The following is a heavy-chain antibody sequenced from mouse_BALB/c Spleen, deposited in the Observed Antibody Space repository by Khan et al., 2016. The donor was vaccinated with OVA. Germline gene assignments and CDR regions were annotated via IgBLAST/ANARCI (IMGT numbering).Heavy chain of an antibody. CDR2: ISTGDTYT. D-gene: IGHD1-1*01. CDR3: ARPAITTVVATSYWFVDV. Sequence: EVELVESGGGLVKSGGSLKLSCAASGFTFSTYAMSWVRQTPEKRLEWVATISTGDTYTYYPDSVKGRFTISRDNAKNTLYLQMSSLRSEDTAMSYCARPAITTVVATSYWFVDVWGAGTTVTVST. CDR1: GFTFSTYA. J-gene: IGHJ1*01. V-gene: IGHV5-9-3*01.